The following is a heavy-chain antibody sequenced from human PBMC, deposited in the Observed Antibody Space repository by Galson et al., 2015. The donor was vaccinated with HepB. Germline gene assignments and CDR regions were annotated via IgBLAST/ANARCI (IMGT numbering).Heavy chain of an antibody. CDR2: INAGNGNT. Sequence: SVKVSCKASGYTFTSYAMNWVRQAPGQRLEWMGWINAGNGNTKYSQKFQGRVTMTRDTSTSTAYMELSSLRSEDTAVYYCARDTEVWAYYMDVWGKGTTVTVSS. CDR3: ARDTEVWAYYMDV. J-gene: IGHJ6*03. D-gene: IGHD1-26*01. V-gene: IGHV1-3*01. CDR1: GYTFTSYA.